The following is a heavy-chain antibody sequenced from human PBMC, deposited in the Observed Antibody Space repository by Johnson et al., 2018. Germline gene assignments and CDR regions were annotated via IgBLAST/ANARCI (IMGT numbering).Heavy chain of an antibody. J-gene: IGHJ1*01. D-gene: IGHD4-11*01. CDR1: RFTFRSCG. CDR3: AKQGYSNYWFGQH. V-gene: IGHV3-30*18. Sequence: QVQLGEAGGGVVQAGRSPRVACAASRFTFRSCGMHWVRQAPGKGLEWVPIISHDGSNKSYADSVKGRFTISRDNSKKTLYVQMNSLRTVDPALFYCAKQGYSNYWFGQHWGQGTLVTVSA. CDR2: ISHDGSNK.